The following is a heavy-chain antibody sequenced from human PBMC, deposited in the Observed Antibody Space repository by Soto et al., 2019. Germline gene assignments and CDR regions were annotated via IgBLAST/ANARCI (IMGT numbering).Heavy chain of an antibody. J-gene: IGHJ4*02. D-gene: IGHD3-10*01. Sequence: GGSLRLSCAASVFTFISYSMSWVRQAPGKGLEWASGFRSGGDDDTTYYADSVRGRFTISRDNSKNTLFLQMNSLRAEDTAIYYCAKKVNSGSGSQFFDYWGQGTLVTVSS. CDR2: FRSGGDDDTT. CDR1: VFTFISYS. CDR3: AKKVNSGSGSQFFDY. V-gene: IGHV3-23*01.